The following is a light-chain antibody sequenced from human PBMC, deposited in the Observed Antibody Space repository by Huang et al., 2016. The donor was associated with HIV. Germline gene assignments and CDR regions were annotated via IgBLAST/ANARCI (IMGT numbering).Light chain of an antibody. CDR2: WAT. V-gene: IGKV4-1*01. CDR3: QQVYENPQT. CDR1: QSLLYSLNNKNY. Sequence: IVMTQSPDSLSVSPGERATIDCKSSQSLLYSLNNKNYFAWFQQKPGRPPKLVLYWATARESGIADRFSGSGSGTDFSLTINNVQAEDVATYYCQQVYENPQTFGRGTAVEL. J-gene: IGKJ4*01.